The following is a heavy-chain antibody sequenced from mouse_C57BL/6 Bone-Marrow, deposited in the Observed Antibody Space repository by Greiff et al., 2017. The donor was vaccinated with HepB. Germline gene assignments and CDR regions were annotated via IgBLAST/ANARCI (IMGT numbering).Heavy chain of an antibody. CDR3: AREAGKDYFDY. D-gene: IGHD4-1*01. V-gene: IGHV1-52*01. CDR2: IDPSDSET. CDR1: GYTFTSYW. J-gene: IGHJ2*01. Sequence: QVQLQQPGAELVRPGSSVNLSCKASGYTFTSYWMHWVKQRPIQGLEWIGNIDPSDSETHYNQKFKDKATLTVDKSSSTAYMQLSSLTSEDSAVYYCAREAGKDYFDYWGQGTTLTVSS.